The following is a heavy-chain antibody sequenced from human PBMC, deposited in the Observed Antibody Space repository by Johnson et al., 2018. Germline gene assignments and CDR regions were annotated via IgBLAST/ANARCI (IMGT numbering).Heavy chain of an antibody. D-gene: IGHD5-12*01. V-gene: IGHV5-51*01. Sequence: VQLVQSGAEVKKPGESLKISCKGSGYSFTSYWIGWVRQMPGKGLEWMGIIYPGDSDTRYSPSFQGQVTISADKSITTAYLQWSSLRASDTALYSCARPKGATMGYDAFDIWGQGTMVTVSS. CDR3: ARPKGATMGYDAFDI. J-gene: IGHJ3*02. CDR2: IYPGDSDT. CDR1: GYSFTSYW.